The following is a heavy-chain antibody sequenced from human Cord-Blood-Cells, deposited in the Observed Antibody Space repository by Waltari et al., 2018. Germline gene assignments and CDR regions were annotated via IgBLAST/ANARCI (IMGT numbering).Heavy chain of an antibody. CDR2: ISGSGGST. J-gene: IGHJ4*02. V-gene: IGHV3-23*01. D-gene: IGHD6-13*01. CDR3: AKDYLSSSWYDY. Sequence: EVQLLESGGDLVQPGGSLRLSCAASGFPFSSYAMSWVRQAPGKGLEWVSAISGSGGSTYYADSVKGRFTISRDNSKNTLYLQMNSLRAEDTAVYYCAKDYLSSSWYDYWGQGTLVTVSS. CDR1: GFPFSSYA.